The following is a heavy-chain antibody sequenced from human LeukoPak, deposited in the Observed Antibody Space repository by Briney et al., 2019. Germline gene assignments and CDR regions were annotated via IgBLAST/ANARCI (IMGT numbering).Heavy chain of an antibody. Sequence: GESLKISCKGSGYSFTSYWIGWVRQMPGKGLEWMGIIYPGDSDTRYSPSFQGQVTISADKSISTAYLQWSSLKASDTAMYYCARQLGYWSSTSCYNGGLSPFDYWGQGTLVTVSS. CDR1: GYSFTSYW. D-gene: IGHD2-2*02. V-gene: IGHV5-51*01. CDR3: ARQLGYWSSTSCYNGGLSPFDY. CDR2: IYPGDSDT. J-gene: IGHJ4*02.